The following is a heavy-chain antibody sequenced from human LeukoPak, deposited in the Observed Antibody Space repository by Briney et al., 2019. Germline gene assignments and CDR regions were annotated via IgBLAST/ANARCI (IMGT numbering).Heavy chain of an antibody. V-gene: IGHV3-48*03. CDR1: GFTFSSYE. J-gene: IGHJ4*02. D-gene: IGHD5-18*01. CDR3: ATINSYGPFDY. CDR2: ISSSGSTI. Sequence: PGGSLRLSCAASGFTFSSYEMNWVRQAPGKGLEWVSYISSSGSTIYYADSVKGRFTISRDNAKNSLYLQMNSLRAEDTAVYYCATINSYGPFDYWGRGTLVTVSS.